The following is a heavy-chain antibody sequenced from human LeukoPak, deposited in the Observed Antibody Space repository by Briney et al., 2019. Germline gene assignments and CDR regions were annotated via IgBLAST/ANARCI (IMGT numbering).Heavy chain of an antibody. CDR1: GYTFIDYY. Sequence: GASVKVSCKASGYTFIDYYMHWVRQAPGQGLEWMGWINPNSGGTDYAQKFQGRVTMARDTSIDTAYMELSRLTSDDTAVYYCARDRITDCSTTSCTITNWFDPWGQGTLVTVSS. J-gene: IGHJ5*02. CDR2: INPNSGGT. D-gene: IGHD2-2*01. V-gene: IGHV1-2*02. CDR3: ARDRITDCSTTSCTITNWFDP.